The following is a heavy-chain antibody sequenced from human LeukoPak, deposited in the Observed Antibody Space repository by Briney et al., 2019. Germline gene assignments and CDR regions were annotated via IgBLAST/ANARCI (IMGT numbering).Heavy chain of an antibody. V-gene: IGHV3-48*04. CDR2: ISSSSTI. CDR3: ARDDGYDFFDY. J-gene: IGHJ4*02. D-gene: IGHD3-22*01. CDR1: GFTFSSYS. Sequence: PGGSLRLSCAASGFTFSSYSMNWVRQAPGKGLEWVSYISSSSTIYYADSVKGRFTVSRDNAKNSLYLQMNSLRAEDTAVYYCARDDGYDFFDYWGQGTLVTVSS.